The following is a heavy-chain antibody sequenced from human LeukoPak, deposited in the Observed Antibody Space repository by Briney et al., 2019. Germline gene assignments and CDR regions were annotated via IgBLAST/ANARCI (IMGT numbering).Heavy chain of an antibody. V-gene: IGHV1-8*01. CDR2: MNPHSGKT. CDR3: ARGWGYYDFWSGYYYYYGMDV. Sequence: ASVKVSCKASGYTFTSYYFKWVRQAPGQGLEWMGWMNPHSGKTDYAQKFQGRVTMTRNTSISTAYMELSSLRSEDTAVYYCARGWGYYDFWSGYYYYYGMDVWGQGTTVTVSS. D-gene: IGHD3-3*01. CDR1: GYTFTSYY. J-gene: IGHJ6*02.